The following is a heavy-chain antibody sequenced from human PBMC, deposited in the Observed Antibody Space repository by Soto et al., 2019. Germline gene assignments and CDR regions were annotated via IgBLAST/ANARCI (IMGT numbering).Heavy chain of an antibody. D-gene: IGHD5-12*01. CDR3: ARGTPGYSGKNWFDP. CDR1: GYTFTGYY. CDR2: INPNSGGT. Sequence: QVQLVQSGAEVKKPGASVTVSCKASGYTFTGYYMHWVRHAPGQGLEWMGWINPNSGGTNYAQKFQGRVTMTRDTSISTAYMELSRLRSDDTAVYYCARGTPGYSGKNWFDPWGQGTLVTVSS. V-gene: IGHV1-2*02. J-gene: IGHJ5*02.